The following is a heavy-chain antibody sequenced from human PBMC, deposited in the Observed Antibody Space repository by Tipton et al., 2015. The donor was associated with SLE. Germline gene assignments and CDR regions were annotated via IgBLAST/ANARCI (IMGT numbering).Heavy chain of an antibody. Sequence: TLSLTCTVSGASITKDYWSWIRQTPGKGLEWIGHIYDVVLTTYNASFKSRVTMSVDMSKNQFSLRLTSVTAADTGVYYCARQLGGTWRWFDPWGQGTLVTVSS. D-gene: IGHD3-16*01. V-gene: IGHV4-59*08. CDR3: ARQLGGTWRWFDP. CDR2: IYDVVLT. J-gene: IGHJ5*02. CDR1: GASITKDY.